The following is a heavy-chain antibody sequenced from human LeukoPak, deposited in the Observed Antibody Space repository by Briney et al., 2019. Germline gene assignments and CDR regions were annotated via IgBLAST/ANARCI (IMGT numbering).Heavy chain of an antibody. D-gene: IGHD5-18*01. Sequence: GGSLRLSCAASGLTFSDFWMPWVRQPPGKGLVWVALVRGDGRTTIYADSVKGRFTISRDNAKNTLYLQMNSLRADDSGVYYCATGHSYGYDYWGQGVLVTVSS. J-gene: IGHJ4*02. CDR3: ATGHSYGYDY. V-gene: IGHV3-74*01. CDR2: VRGDGRTT. CDR1: GLTFSDFW.